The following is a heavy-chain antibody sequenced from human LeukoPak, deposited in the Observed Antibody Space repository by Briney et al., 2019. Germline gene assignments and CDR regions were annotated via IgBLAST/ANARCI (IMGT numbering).Heavy chain of an antibody. CDR3: ARERSDYYAMDV. V-gene: IGHV1-18*01. D-gene: IGHD1-26*01. CDR1: GYTFTTFG. CDR2: ISAYSGNP. J-gene: IGHJ6*02. Sequence: ASVKVSCKASGYTFTTFGIGWVRQAPGQGLEWVGWISAYSGNPHYAENTQGRVTMTTDTSTNTAYMEVRSLRYDDTAVYYCARERSDYYAMDVWGQGTTVIVSS.